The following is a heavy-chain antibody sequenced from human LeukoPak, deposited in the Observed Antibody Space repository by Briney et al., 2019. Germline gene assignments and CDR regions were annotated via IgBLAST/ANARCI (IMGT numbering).Heavy chain of an antibody. J-gene: IGHJ4*02. V-gene: IGHV4-34*01. Sequence: SETLSLTCAVYGGFFSGYYWTWIRQPPGKGLEWIGEINHSGSTNYNPSLKSRVTISIDTSKNQFYLKLRPVTAADTAVYYCARGSGGDIVVVPGAMGNYFDYWGQGTLVTVSS. CDR2: INHSGST. CDR1: GGFFSGYY. CDR3: ARGSGGDIVVVPGAMGNYFDY. D-gene: IGHD2-2*01.